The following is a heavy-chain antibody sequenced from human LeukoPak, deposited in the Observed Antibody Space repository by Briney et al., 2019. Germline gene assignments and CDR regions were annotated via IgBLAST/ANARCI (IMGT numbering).Heavy chain of an antibody. CDR1: GGSISSSSYY. CDR3: ARGHPLVRGVHDAFDI. CDR2: IYYSGST. Sequence: PSETLSLTYTVSGGSISSSSYYWGWSRQPPGKGLEWKGSIYYSGSTYYNPSLKSRVTISVDTSKNPFSLKLSSVTAADAAVYYCARGHPLVRGVHDAFDIWGQGTMVTVSS. V-gene: IGHV4-39*07. J-gene: IGHJ3*02. D-gene: IGHD3-10*01.